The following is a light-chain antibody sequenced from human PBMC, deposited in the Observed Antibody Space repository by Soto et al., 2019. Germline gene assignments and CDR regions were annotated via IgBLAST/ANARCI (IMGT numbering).Light chain of an antibody. CDR1: QSFNSIY. V-gene: IGKV3-20*01. CDR3: HQYDSWT. J-gene: IGKJ1*01. CDR2: GAS. Sequence: EIVLTQSPGTLSLSPGERATLSCRASQSFNSIYLAWYQQKPGQAPRLLIYGASSRATGTPDRFSGSGSGTDFTLTISRLEPEDFAVYYCHQYDSWTFGQGTKVDIK.